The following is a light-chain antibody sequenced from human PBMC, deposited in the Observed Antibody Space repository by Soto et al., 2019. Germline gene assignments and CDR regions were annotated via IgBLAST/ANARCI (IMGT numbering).Light chain of an antibody. CDR2: AAS. J-gene: IGKJ5*01. CDR1: HSISSY. CDR3: HQRSNWPIT. Sequence: DIQMTQSLSSLSASVGVRVTIAGAAPHSISSYLSGYEQKPETAPKLLIYAASSLHRGVPSRFSCSPSGTDFTLTFSSLEPEDFALYYCHQRSNWPITSGQGTRLEIK. V-gene: IGKV1-39*01.